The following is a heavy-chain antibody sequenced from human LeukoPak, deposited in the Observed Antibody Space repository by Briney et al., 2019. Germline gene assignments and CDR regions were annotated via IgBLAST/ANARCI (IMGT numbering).Heavy chain of an antibody. V-gene: IGHV4-59*01. CDR2: IYYTGST. CDR3: ARSFSGRGDAFDI. J-gene: IGHJ3*02. D-gene: IGHD6-19*01. CDR1: GGSIGSYY. Sequence: PSETLSLTCTVSGGSIGSYYWSWIRQPPGKGLEWIGYIYYTGSTDYNPSLKSRATISVDTSKNQFSLKLSSVTAADTAVYYCARSFSGRGDAFDIWGRGTMVTVSS.